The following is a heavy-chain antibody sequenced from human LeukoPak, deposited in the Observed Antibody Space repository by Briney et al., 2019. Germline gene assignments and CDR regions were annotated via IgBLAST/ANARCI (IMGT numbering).Heavy chain of an antibody. D-gene: IGHD1-1*01. CDR1: GYTITGYH. V-gene: IGHV1-2*02. CDR2: INPNSGDT. CDR3: ARDRHWNQGNFDY. Sequence: ASVKVSCKASGYTITGYHIHWVRQAPGQGLEWMGWINPNSGDTNYAQKFQGRVTMTRDTSINTAFMELSRLRSDDTAVYYCARDRHWNQGNFDYWGQGTLVIVSS. J-gene: IGHJ4*02.